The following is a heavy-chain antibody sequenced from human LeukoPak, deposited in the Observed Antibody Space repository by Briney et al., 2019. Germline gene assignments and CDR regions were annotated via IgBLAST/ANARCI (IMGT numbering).Heavy chain of an antibody. CDR2: IYYSGST. CDR3: ARGHCRSSSCVCDY. D-gene: IGHD2-2*01. J-gene: IGHJ4*02. Sequence: SETLSLTCTVSGGSISSYYRSWIRPPPGKGLEWIGYIYYSGSTNYNPSLKSRVTIPVDTSKNQFSLKLSSVPAADTAVYYCARGHCRSSSCVCDYWGQGTLVTVSS. CDR1: GGSISSYY. V-gene: IGHV4-59*01.